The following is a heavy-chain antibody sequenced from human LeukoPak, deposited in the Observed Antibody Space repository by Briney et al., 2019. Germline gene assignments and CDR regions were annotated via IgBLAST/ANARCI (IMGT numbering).Heavy chain of an antibody. J-gene: IGHJ4*02. CDR1: GYSISSGYH. CDR2: IYHSGST. V-gene: IGHV4-38-2*01. D-gene: IGHD5-12*01. Sequence: SETLSLTCAASGYSISSGYHWGWIRQPPGKGLEGIGNIYHSGSTYYNPSLKSRVTISVDTSKNQFSLRLSSVTAADTAVYYCARVATTTNPPQRPFDYWGQGILVTVSS. CDR3: ARVATTTNPPQRPFDY.